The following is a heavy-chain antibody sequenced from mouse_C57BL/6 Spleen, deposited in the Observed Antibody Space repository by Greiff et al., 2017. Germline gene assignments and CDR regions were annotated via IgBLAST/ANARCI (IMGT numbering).Heavy chain of an antibody. D-gene: IGHD2-10*02. Sequence: EVQLVESGGGLVKPGGSLKLSCAASGFTFSSYAMSWVRQTPEKRLEWVATISDGGSYTYYPDNVKGRFTISRDTAKNNLYLQMSHLKSEDTAMYYCARGGYGNYYFDYWGQGTTLTVSS. CDR1: GFTFSSYA. V-gene: IGHV5-4*01. CDR2: ISDGGSYT. CDR3: ARGGYGNYYFDY. J-gene: IGHJ2*01.